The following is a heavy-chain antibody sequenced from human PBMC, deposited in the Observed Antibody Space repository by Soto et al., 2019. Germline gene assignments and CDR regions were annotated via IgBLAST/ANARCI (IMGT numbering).Heavy chain of an antibody. J-gene: IGHJ6*02. CDR2: IYPGDSDT. V-gene: IGHV5-51*01. CDR3: ARPGGFYCSSTSCYVTYGMDV. D-gene: IGHD2-2*01. CDR1: GYSFTSYW. Sequence: GESLKISCKGSGYSFTSYWIGWVRQMPGKGLEWMGIIYPGDSDTRYSPSFQGQVTISADKSISTAYLQWSSLKASDTAMYYCARPGGFYCSSTSCYVTYGMDVWGQGTTVTVSS.